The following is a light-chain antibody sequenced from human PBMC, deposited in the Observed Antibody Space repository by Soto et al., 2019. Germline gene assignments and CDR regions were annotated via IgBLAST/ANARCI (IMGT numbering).Light chain of an antibody. CDR3: AAWDDSLRGV. V-gene: IGLV1-47*02. Sequence: VLTQPPSASGTPGQRVTISCSGSSSNIGSNYVYWYQQLPGTAPKLLIYSNNQRPSGVPDRFSGSKSGTSASLAMSGLRSEDEADYYCAAWDDSLRGVFGGGTKVTVL. CDR1: SSNIGSNY. J-gene: IGLJ2*01. CDR2: SNN.